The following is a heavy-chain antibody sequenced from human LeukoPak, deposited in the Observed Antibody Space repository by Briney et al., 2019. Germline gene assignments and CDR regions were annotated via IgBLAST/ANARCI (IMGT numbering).Heavy chain of an antibody. CDR2: LWNDGSNK. D-gene: IGHD3-3*01. CDR3: ARDLARISLFGGAVGAFDI. V-gene: IGHV3-33*01. CDR1: GITLSNYG. J-gene: IGHJ3*02. Sequence: GGSLRLSCAASGITLSNYGMHWVRQAPGKGPEWVAVLWNDGSNKYYADSVKGRFTISRDNSKNTLYLQMNSLRAEDTAAYFCARDLARISLFGGAVGAFDIWGPGTMVTVSS.